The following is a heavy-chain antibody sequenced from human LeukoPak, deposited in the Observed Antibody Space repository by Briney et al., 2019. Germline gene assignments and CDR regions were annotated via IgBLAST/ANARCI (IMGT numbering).Heavy chain of an antibody. J-gene: IGHJ4*02. CDR2: INSDGSST. CDR3: ARDLTYDILTGYYLDSEQTRPHH. CDR1: GFTFSSYW. D-gene: IGHD3-9*01. V-gene: IGHV3-74*01. Sequence: GGSLRLSCAASGFTFSSYWMHWVRQAPGKGLVWVSSINSDGSSTSYADSVKGRFTISRDNAKNTLYLQMNSLRAEDTAVYYCARDLTYDILTGYYLDSEQTRPHHWGQGTLVTVSS.